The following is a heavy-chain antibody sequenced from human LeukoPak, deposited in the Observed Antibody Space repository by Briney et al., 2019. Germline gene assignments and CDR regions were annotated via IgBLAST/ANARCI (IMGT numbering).Heavy chain of an antibody. D-gene: IGHD3-3*01. CDR3: ARVKSRSGYYLDY. V-gene: IGHV4-30-2*01. CDR1: GGSISSGGYS. CDR2: IYHSGST. Sequence: PSETLSLTCAVSGGSISSGGYSWSWIRQPPGKGLKWIGYIYHSGSTYYNPSLKSRVTISVDRSKNQFSLKLSSVTAADTAVYYCARVKSRSGYYLDYWSQGTLVTVSS. J-gene: IGHJ4*02.